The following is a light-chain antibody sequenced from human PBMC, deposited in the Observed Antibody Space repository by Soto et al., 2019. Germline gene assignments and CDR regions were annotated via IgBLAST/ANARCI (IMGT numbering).Light chain of an antibody. J-gene: IGLJ1*01. V-gene: IGLV2-14*03. CDR1: SNDVGGYNY. Sequence: QSALTQPASVSGSPGKSITISCTGTSNDVGGYNYVSWFQQHAGKAPKFMIYDVSHRSSGVSNRFSGSKSGNTASLTISGLQAEDEADYYCCSYTRTTSFVFGTGTKVTVL. CDR2: DVS. CDR3: CSYTRTTSFV.